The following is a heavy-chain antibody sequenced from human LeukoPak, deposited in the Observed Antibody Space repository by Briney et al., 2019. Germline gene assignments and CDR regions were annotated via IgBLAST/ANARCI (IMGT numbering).Heavy chain of an antibody. CDR1: GGTFSSYA. CDR2: IIPILGIA. D-gene: IGHD2-15*01. CDR3: AREGGTPLYFDY. J-gene: IGHJ4*02. V-gene: IGHV1-69*04. Sequence: GASAKVSCKASGGTFSSYAISWVRQAPGQGREWMGRIIPILGIANYAQKFQGRVTITAGKSTSTAYMELSSLRSEDTAVYYCAREGGTPLYFDYWGQGTLVTVSS.